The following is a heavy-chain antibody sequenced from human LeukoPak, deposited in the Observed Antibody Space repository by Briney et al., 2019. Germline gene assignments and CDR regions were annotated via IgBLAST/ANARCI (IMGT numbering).Heavy chain of an antibody. CDR2: MNPNSGNT. CDR3: ARAQEITIFGVVSMDV. D-gene: IGHD3-3*01. J-gene: IGHJ6*02. V-gene: IGHV1-8*02. CDR1: GYTFTSYG. Sequence: GASVKVSCKASGYTFTSYGISWVRQAPGQGLEWMGWMNPNSGNTGYAQKFQGRVTMTRNTSISTAYMELSSLRSEDTAVYYCARAQEITIFGVVSMDVWGQGTTVTVSS.